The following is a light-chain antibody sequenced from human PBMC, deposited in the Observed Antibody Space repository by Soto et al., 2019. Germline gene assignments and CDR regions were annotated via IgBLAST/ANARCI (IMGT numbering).Light chain of an antibody. CDR3: CSYAGSSSLV. CDR1: SSDVGNYNL. CDR2: EGT. V-gene: IGLV2-23*01. Sequence: QSAQTQPASVSGSPGQSITISCTGTSSDVGNYNLVSWYQQHPGKAPKLIIYEGTKRPSGVSNRFSVSKSGNTASLTISGLQAEDEADYYCCSYAGSSSLVFGGGTKLTVL. J-gene: IGLJ3*02.